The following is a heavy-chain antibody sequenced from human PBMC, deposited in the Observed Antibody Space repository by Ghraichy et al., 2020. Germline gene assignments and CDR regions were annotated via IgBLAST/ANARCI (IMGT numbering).Heavy chain of an antibody. CDR2: IKSKTDGGTT. CDR3: TKFRVRFRSRGGHYNWFDP. Sequence: GGSLRLSCAASGFTFSNAWMNWVRQAPGKGLEWVGRIKSKTDGGTTDYAAPVKGRFTISRDDSKNTLYLQMNSLKTEDTAVYYCTKFRVRFRSRGGHYNWFDPWGQGTLVTVSS. J-gene: IGHJ5*02. CDR1: GFTFSNAW. V-gene: IGHV3-15*07. D-gene: IGHD3-10*01.